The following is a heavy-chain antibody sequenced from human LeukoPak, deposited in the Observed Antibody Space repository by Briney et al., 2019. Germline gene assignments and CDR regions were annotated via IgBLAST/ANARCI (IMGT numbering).Heavy chain of an antibody. J-gene: IGHJ4*02. CDR1: GGSFSGYY. V-gene: IGHV4-34*01. D-gene: IGHD2-21*02. CDR2: INHSGST. CDR3: ARGGDWRFDS. Sequence: PSETLSLTCAVYGGSFSGYYWSWIRQPPGKGLEWIGEINHSGSTNYNPSLKSRVTISVDTSKNQFSLKLSSVTAADTAVYYCARGGDWRFDSWGQGTLVTVSS.